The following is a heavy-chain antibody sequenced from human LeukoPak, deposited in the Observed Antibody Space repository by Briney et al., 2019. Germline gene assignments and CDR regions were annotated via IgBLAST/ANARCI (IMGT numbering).Heavy chain of an antibody. CDR1: GGSFSGYY. D-gene: IGHD4-23*01. V-gene: IGHV4-59*01. CDR3: ARVAYGGNSGFDY. J-gene: IGHJ4*02. Sequence: PSETLSLTCAVYGGSFSGYYWSWIRQPAGKGLEWIGYIYYSGSTNYNPSLKSRVTISVDTSKNQFSLKLSSVTAADTAVYYCARVAYGGNSGFDYWGQGTLVTVSS. CDR2: IYYSGST.